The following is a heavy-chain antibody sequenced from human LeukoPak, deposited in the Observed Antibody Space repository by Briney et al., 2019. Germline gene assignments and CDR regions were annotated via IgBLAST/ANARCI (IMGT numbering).Heavy chain of an antibody. CDR3: AHAGYYYDRDGTPTPFTFDY. CDR1: GFSLSTSGMS. CDR2: IYWDDDK. Sequence: ESGPTLVNPTQTLTLTCSFSGFSLSTSGMSVGWIRQPPGKALEWLALIYWDDDKRYSPSLKSRPTITKDTSENQVVLTMTNMDPVDTATYYCAHAGYYYDRDGTPTPFTFDYWGQGTLVTVSS. D-gene: IGHD3-22*01. V-gene: IGHV2-5*02. J-gene: IGHJ4*02.